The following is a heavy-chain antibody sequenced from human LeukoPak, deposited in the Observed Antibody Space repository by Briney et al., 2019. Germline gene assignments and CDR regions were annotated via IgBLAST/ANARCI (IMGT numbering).Heavy chain of an antibody. CDR3: ARGQLLWFGELLLSYYYYGMDV. Sequence: ASVKVSCKASGYTFTGYYMHWVRQAPGQGLEWMGWINPNSGGTNYAQKFQGRVTMTRDTSISTAYMELSRLGSDDTAVYYCARGQLLWFGELLLSYYYYGMDVWGQGTTVTVSS. J-gene: IGHJ6*02. CDR1: GYTFTGYY. CDR2: INPNSGGT. V-gene: IGHV1-2*02. D-gene: IGHD3-10*01.